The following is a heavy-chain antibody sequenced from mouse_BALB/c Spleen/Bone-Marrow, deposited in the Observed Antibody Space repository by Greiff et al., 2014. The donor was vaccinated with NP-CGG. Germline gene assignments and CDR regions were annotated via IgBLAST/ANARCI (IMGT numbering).Heavy chain of an antibody. V-gene: IGHV1-80*01. J-gene: IGHJ2*01. CDR1: GYAFRSYW. D-gene: IGHD1-1*02. Sequence: QVQLKESGAGLVRPGASLKISCKASGYAFRSYWMDWVEQRPGQGLEWIGQIYPGDGDTNYNGKFKGKATLTADKSSSTAYMQLSSLTSEDSAVYFCARSTSTMDYWGQGTTLTVSS. CDR3: ARSTSTMDY. CDR2: IYPGDGDT.